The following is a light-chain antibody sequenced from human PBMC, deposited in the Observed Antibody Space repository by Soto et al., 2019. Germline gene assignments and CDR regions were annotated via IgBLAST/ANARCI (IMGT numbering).Light chain of an antibody. Sequence: DIQMTQSPSSLSASVGDRVTITCRASQSISNYLNWYQQKPGKAPNVLIYTASSLQSGVPSRFSGSGSGTDFTLTISSLQPEDFATYYCQQSYGTPLTFGGGTKVEIK. CDR1: QSISNY. J-gene: IGKJ4*01. CDR3: QQSYGTPLT. V-gene: IGKV1-39*01. CDR2: TAS.